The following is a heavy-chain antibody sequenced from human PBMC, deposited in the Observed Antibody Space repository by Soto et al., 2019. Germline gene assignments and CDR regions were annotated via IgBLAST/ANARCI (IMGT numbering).Heavy chain of an antibody. V-gene: IGHV7-4-1*01. J-gene: IGHJ6*02. CDR2: INTNTGNP. CDR1: GYTFTSYA. D-gene: IGHD3-3*01. CDR3: ARDPYYDFWSGYLGAYYYYGMDV. Sequence: ASVKVSCKASGYTFTSYAMNWVRQAPGQGLEWMGWINTNTGNPTYAQGFTGRFVFSLDTSVSTAYLQICSLKAEDTAVYYCARDPYYDFWSGYLGAYYYYGMDVWGQGTTVTVSS.